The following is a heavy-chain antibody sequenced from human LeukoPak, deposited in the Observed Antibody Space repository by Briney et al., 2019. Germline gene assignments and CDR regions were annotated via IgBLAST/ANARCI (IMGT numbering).Heavy chain of an antibody. CDR1: GFTFSSYG. CDR3: AKDPDYDSTGYYPDY. Sequence: GGSLRLSCAASGFTFSSYGMTWVRQAPGKGLDWVSAISGSGGSTYYADSVKGRFTISRDNSKDTLYLQMNSLRAEDTAVYYCAKDPDYDSTGYYPDYWGQGTLVTVSS. CDR2: ISGSGGST. V-gene: IGHV3-23*01. D-gene: IGHD3-22*01. J-gene: IGHJ4*02.